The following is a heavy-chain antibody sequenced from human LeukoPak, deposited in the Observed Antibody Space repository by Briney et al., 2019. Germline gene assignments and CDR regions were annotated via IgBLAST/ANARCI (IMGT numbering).Heavy chain of an antibody. CDR1: GYTFTSYD. CDR2: MNPNSGNT. D-gene: IGHD3-22*01. CDR3: ARDLGAYNYYDSSGYYFDY. J-gene: IGHJ4*02. Sequence: ASVKVSCKASGYTFTSYDINWVRQATGQGLEWMGWMNPNSGNTGYAQKFQGRVTMTRNTSISTAYMELSSLRSEDTAVYYCARDLGAYNYYDSSGYYFDYWGQGTLVTVSS. V-gene: IGHV1-8*01.